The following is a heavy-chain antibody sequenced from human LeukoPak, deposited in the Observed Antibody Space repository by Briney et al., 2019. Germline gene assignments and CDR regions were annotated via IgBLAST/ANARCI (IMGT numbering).Heavy chain of an antibody. J-gene: IGHJ5*02. CDR3: ARGTVVVVAATLLNWFDP. CDR2: ISSSSSYT. Sequence: PGGSLRLSCAASGFTFSDYYMSWIRQAPGKGLEWVSYISSSSSYTNYADSVKGRFTISRDNAKNSLYLQMNSLRAEDTAVYYCARGTVVVVAATLLNWFDPWGQGTLVTVSS. CDR1: GFTFSDYY. D-gene: IGHD2-15*01. V-gene: IGHV3-11*06.